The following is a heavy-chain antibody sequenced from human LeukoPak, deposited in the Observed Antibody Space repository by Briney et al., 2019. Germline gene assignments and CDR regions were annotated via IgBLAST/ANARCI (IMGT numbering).Heavy chain of an antibody. D-gene: IGHD3-10*01. V-gene: IGHV3-66*01. CDR3: ARGAITMVRAWEFDY. Sequence: PGGSLRLSCAGSGFTVSSKHMSWVRQAPGKGLEWVSVIYSGGSTYYADSVKGRFTISRDNSKNTLYLQMNSLRVEDTAVYYCARGAITMVRAWEFDYWGKGPLVTVSS. J-gene: IGHJ4*02. CDR1: GFTVSSKH. CDR2: IYSGGST.